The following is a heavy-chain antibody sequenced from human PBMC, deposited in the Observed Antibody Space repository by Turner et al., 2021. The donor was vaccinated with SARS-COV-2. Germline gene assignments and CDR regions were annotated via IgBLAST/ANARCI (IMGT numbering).Heavy chain of an antibody. CDR2: FDPEDGET. V-gene: IGHV1-24*01. CDR3: ATANTIFGVVTNYYYYYGMDV. Sequence: PLVQSGAEVKKPGASVKVSCKASGSTLTELSMHWVRQAPGKGLEWMGGFDPEDGETIYAQKFQGRVTMTEDTSTDTAYMELSSLRSEDTAVYYCATANTIFGVVTNYYYYYGMDVWGQGTTVTVSS. CDR1: GSTLTELS. D-gene: IGHD3-3*01. J-gene: IGHJ6*02.